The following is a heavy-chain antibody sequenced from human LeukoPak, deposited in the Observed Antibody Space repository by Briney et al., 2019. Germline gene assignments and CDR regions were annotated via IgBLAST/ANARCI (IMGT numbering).Heavy chain of an antibody. V-gene: IGHV3-15*01. CDR2: IKSKTDGGTT. D-gene: IGHD1-1*01. CDR1: GFTFSSYG. CDR3: AARYNWNDLAY. J-gene: IGHJ4*02. Sequence: GGSLRLSCAASGFTFSSYGMHWVRQAPGKGLEWVGRIKSKTDGGTTDYAAPVKGRFTISRDDSKNTLYLQMNSLKTEDRAVYYCAARYNWNDLAYWGQGTLVTVSS.